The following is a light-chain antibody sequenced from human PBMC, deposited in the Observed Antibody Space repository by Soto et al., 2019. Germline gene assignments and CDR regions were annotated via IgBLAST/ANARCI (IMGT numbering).Light chain of an antibody. CDR1: QSISSSY. CDR3: QQYDNSFT. J-gene: IGKJ3*01. Sequence: EIVLTQSPGTLSLSPGDRATLSCRASQSISSSYLAWYQQKPGQAPRLLIYRTSSRATGIPDRFSGSGSGTDFTLTIARLEPEDFAVYYCQQYDNSFTFGPGTKVDF. CDR2: RTS. V-gene: IGKV3-20*01.